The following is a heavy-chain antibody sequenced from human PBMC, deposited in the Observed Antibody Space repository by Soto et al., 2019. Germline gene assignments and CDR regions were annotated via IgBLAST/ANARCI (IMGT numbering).Heavy chain of an antibody. J-gene: IGHJ4*02. Sequence: QVQLVESGGGVVQPGRSLRLSCAASGFTFSSYGMHWVRQAPGKGLEWVAVIWYDGSNKYYADSVKGRFTISRDNSKNTLYLQMNSLRAEDTAVYYCARDKYSGYDLDYWGQGTLVTVSS. D-gene: IGHD5-12*01. CDR3: ARDKYSGYDLDY. CDR2: IWYDGSNK. V-gene: IGHV3-33*01. CDR1: GFTFSSYG.